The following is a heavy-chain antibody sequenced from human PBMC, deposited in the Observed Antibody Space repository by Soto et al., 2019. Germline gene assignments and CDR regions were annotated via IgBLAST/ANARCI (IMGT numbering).Heavy chain of an antibody. D-gene: IGHD2-2*01. V-gene: IGHV1-2*04. CDR3: ARGQRSRSIVVVPAAILLDY. CDR1: GYTFTCYY. Sequence: ASVKVSCTASGYTFTCYYMHWVRQAPGQGLEWMGWINPNSGGTNYAQKFQGWVTMTRDTSISTAYMELSRLRSDDTAVYYCARGQRSRSIVVVPAAILLDYWGQGTLVTVSS. CDR2: INPNSGGT. J-gene: IGHJ4*02.